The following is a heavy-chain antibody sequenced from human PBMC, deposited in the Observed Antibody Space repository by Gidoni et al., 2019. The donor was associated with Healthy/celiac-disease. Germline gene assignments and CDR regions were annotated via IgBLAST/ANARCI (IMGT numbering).Heavy chain of an antibody. J-gene: IGHJ4*02. CDR2: ISGSGGST. CDR3: AKDHDFWSGYLFDY. Sequence: EVQLLESGGGVVQTGGSLRLSCAASGFTFSSYAMSWVRQAPGKGLEWVSAISGSGGSTYYADSVKGRFTISRDNSKNTLYLQMNSRRAEDTAVYYCAKDHDFWSGYLFDYWGQGTLVTVSS. CDR1: GFTFSSYA. D-gene: IGHD3-3*01. V-gene: IGHV3-23*01.